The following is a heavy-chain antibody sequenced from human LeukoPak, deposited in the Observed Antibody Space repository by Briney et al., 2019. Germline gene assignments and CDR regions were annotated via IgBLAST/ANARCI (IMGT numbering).Heavy chain of an antibody. V-gene: IGHV3-21*01. CDR2: ITSSSSYL. CDR3: AREMLAAVAAQS. CDR1: GFTFSSYS. Sequence: AGGSLRLSCAASGFTFSSYSMNWVRQAPGKGLEWVSSITSSSSYLYYADSVKGRFTISRDNAKNSLYLQMNSLRAEDTAVYYCAREMLAAVAAQSWGQGTLVTVSS. D-gene: IGHD6-19*01. J-gene: IGHJ5*02.